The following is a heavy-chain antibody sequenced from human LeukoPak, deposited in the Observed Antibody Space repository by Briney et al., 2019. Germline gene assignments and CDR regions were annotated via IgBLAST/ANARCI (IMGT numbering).Heavy chain of an antibody. D-gene: IGHD3-10*02. CDR3: VREEDCSGSYGDHKTGDY. CDR1: GGSINGYY. V-gene: IGHV4-4*07. CDR2: IYSRGST. J-gene: IGHJ4*02. Sequence: SETLSLTCTVSGGSINGYYWSWIRQAAGKGLEWIGRIYSRGSTNYNPSLKSRVTMSVDTSKNQFSLKLNSVTAADTAVYYCVREEDCSGSYGDHKTGDYWGQGTLVTVSS.